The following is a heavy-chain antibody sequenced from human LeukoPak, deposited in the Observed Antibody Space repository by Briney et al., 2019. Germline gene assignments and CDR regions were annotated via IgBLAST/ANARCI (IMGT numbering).Heavy chain of an antibody. CDR2: ISPSGDIT. V-gene: IGHV3-23*01. CDR1: GFTLSNHG. CDR3: AKDDSWLQFGE. J-gene: IGHJ4*02. Sequence: PGGSLRLSCAASGFTLSNHGMNWVPQAPGKGLEWVSGISPSGDITYYTDSVKGRFTISRDNSKNTLYLEVISLTAEDTAVYYCAKDDSWLQFGEWSQGTLVTVSS. D-gene: IGHD5-24*01.